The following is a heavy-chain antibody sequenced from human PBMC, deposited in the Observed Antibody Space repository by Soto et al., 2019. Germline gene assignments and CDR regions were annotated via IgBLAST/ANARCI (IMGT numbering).Heavy chain of an antibody. J-gene: IGHJ4*02. CDR3: AHRSAWAEYSGYEIFDY. D-gene: IGHD5-12*01. CDR1: GFSLSTSGVG. Sequence: SGPTPVNPTQTLTLTCTFSGFSLSTSGVGVGLIRQPPGKALEWLALIYWDDDKRYSPSLKSRLTITKDTSKNQVVLTMTNMDPVDTATYYCAHRSAWAEYSGYEIFDYWGQGTLVTVS. V-gene: IGHV2-5*02. CDR2: IYWDDDK.